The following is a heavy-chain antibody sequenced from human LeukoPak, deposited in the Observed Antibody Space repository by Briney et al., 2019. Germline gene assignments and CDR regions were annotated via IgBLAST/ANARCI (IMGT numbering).Heavy chain of an antibody. CDR3: ARVGYFDWSLYYYYYMDV. J-gene: IGHJ6*03. D-gene: IGHD3-9*01. Sequence: GGSLRLSSAASGFTFSSYLMSWVRQAPGKGLEWVANIKQDGSEKYYVDSVKGRFTISRDNAKNSLYLQMNSLRAEDTAVYYCARVGYFDWSLYYYYYMDVWGKGTTVTVSS. CDR2: IKQDGSEK. CDR1: GFTFSSYL. V-gene: IGHV3-7*01.